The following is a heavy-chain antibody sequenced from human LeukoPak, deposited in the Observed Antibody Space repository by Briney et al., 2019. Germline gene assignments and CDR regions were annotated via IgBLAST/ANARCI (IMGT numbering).Heavy chain of an antibody. Sequence: GGSLRLSCAASGFTFSTHSMNWVRQAPGKGLEWVGRIKSKTDGGTTDYAAPVKGRFTISRDDSKNTLYLQMNSLKTEDTAVYYCTTDYGDLLYYYYGMDVWGQGTTVTVSS. CDR1: GFTFSTHS. V-gene: IGHV3-15*01. CDR2: IKSKTDGGTT. J-gene: IGHJ6*02. CDR3: TTDYGDLLYYYYGMDV. D-gene: IGHD4-17*01.